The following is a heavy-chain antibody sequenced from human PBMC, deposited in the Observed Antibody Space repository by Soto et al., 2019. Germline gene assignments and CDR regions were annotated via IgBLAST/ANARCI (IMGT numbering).Heavy chain of an antibody. CDR2: ISSSSSYI. CDR1: GFTFSSYS. D-gene: IGHD6-6*01. V-gene: IGHV3-21*01. J-gene: IGHJ4*02. Sequence: EVQLVESGGGLVKPGGSLRLSCAASGFTFSSYSMNWVRQAPGKGLEWVSSISSSSSYIYYADSVKGRFTISRDNAKNSLYLQMNSLRAEDTAVYHCARDVYSSSRYFDYWGQGTLVTVSS. CDR3: ARDVYSSSRYFDY.